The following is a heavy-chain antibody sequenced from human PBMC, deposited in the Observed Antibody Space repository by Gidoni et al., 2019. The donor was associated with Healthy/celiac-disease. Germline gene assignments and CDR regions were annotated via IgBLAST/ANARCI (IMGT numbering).Heavy chain of an antibody. J-gene: IGHJ4*02. CDR3: AKDGLDY. CDR2: ISWNSGSI. V-gene: IGHV3-9*01. Sequence: EVQLVESGGGLVQPGSSLRLSCAASGFTFDDYAMHWVRQAPGKGLEWVSGISWNSGSIGYADSVKGRFTISRDNAKNSLYLQMNSLRAEDTALYYCAKDGLDYWGQGTLVTVSS. CDR1: GFTFDDYA.